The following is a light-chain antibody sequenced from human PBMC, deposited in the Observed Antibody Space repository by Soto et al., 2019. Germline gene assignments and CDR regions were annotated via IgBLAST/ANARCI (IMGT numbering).Light chain of an antibody. V-gene: IGLV1-40*01. Sequence: QSVLTQPPSVSGAPGQRVTIPCTGSRSNIGSGFDVHWYQQVPGTAPKLLIFGNNNRPSGVPDRFSGSKSGSSASLAIAGLQAEDEADYFCQSYDNSLRVLFGGGTKVTVL. CDR2: GNN. CDR1: RSNIGSGFD. CDR3: QSYDNSLRVL. J-gene: IGLJ2*01.